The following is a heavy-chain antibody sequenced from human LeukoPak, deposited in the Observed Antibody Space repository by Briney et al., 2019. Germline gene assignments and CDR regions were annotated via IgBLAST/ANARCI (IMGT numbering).Heavy chain of an antibody. CDR1: GFTFSSYW. CDR3: ARPGYSSSWSFDP. CDR2: IDSDGSST. V-gene: IGHV3-74*01. D-gene: IGHD6-13*01. J-gene: IGHJ5*02. Sequence: PGGSLRFSCAASGFTFSSYWMHWVRQAPGKGLVWVSRIDSDGSSTNYADSVKGRFTISRDNAKSTLYLQMNSLRAEDTAVYYCARPGYSSSWSFDPWGQGTLVTVSS.